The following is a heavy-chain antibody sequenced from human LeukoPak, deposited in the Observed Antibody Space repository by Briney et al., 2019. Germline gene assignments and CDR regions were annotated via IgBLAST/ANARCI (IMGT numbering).Heavy chain of an antibody. Sequence: ASVKVSYKASGYTFTGYYMHWMRQAPGQGLEWMGRINPNSGGTNYAQKFQGRVTMTRDTSISTAYMELSRLRSDDTAVYYCARPLSRAAAAEFDYWGQGTLVTVSS. J-gene: IGHJ4*02. CDR1: GYTFTGYY. D-gene: IGHD6-13*01. CDR3: ARPLSRAAAAEFDY. V-gene: IGHV1-2*06. CDR2: INPNSGGT.